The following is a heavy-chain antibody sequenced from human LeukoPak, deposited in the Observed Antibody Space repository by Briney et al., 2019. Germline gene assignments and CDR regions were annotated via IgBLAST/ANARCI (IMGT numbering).Heavy chain of an antibody. CDR1: GFTFGSYG. D-gene: IGHD3-3*01. J-gene: IGHJ6*02. Sequence: GGSLRLSCAASGFTFGSYGMHWVRQAPGKGLEWVAVIWYDGSHKYHADSVKGRITVSRDNSKNTVYLQMNSLRAEDTAVYYCARDRIYDFIKNTDDYHYGMDVWGQGTTATVSS. V-gene: IGHV3-33*08. CDR2: IWYDGSHK. CDR3: ARDRIYDFIKNTDDYHYGMDV.